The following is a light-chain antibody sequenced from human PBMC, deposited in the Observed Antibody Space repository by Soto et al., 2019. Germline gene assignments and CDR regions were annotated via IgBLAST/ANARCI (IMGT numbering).Light chain of an antibody. V-gene: IGKV1-8*01. CDR3: QQLNGYLELT. CDR2: AAS. Sequence: AIRMTQSPSSFSASTGDRVTITCRASQGIGSYLAWFQQKPGQAPKLLIYAASTLQSGVPSRFSGSRSGTEFTLTISSLQPEDFATYYCQQLNGYLELTFGGGTKVDIK. J-gene: IGKJ4*01. CDR1: QGIGSY.